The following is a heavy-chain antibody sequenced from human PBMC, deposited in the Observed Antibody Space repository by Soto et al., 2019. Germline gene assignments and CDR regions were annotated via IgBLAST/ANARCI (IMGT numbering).Heavy chain of an antibody. V-gene: IGHV1-18*01. D-gene: IGHD2-15*01. CDR3: GKALYCSGGSCRMDV. CDR2: ISAYNGNT. J-gene: IGHJ6*02. CDR1: GYTFTSYG. Sequence: ASVKVSCKTSGYTFTSYGISWVRQAPGQGLEWMGWISAYNGNTNYAQNLQGRVTMTIDTSTSTAYMELRSLRSDDTAVYYCGKALYCSGGSCRMDVWGQGTTVTVSS.